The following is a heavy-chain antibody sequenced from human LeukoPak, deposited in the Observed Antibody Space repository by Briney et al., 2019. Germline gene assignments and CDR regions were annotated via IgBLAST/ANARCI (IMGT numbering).Heavy chain of an antibody. CDR2: MKHDGIEK. J-gene: IGHJ4*02. CDR1: GFSFGSYW. D-gene: IGHD5-24*01. Sequence: GGSLRLSCVASGFSFGSYWMAWVRQAPGKGLEWVANMKHDGIEKYHVDSVKGRFTISRDNTKNSLYLHMSSLRVEDTAVYYCAREGREGYNYPALDFWGQGILVTVSS. CDR3: AREGREGYNYPALDF. V-gene: IGHV3-7*05.